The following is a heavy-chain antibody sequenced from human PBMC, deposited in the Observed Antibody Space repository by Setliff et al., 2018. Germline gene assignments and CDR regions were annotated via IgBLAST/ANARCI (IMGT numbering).Heavy chain of an antibody. CDR1: GESFSGHY. Sequence: SETLSLTCAVYGESFSGHYWSWIRQPPGKGLEWIGYIYYRGTTNYNSSLKSRVTISIDMSKNQFSLKLSSATAADTAVYFCAAVGIDAGGGWFDPWGHGIPVTVSS. J-gene: IGHJ5*02. D-gene: IGHD1-26*01. CDR3: AAVGIDAGGGWFDP. V-gene: IGHV4-59*11. CDR2: IYYRGTT.